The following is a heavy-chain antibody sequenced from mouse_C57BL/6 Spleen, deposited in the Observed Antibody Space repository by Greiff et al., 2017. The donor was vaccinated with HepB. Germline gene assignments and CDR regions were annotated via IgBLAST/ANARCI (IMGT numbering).Heavy chain of an antibody. CDR3: ASGRGGSSPWFAY. CDR2: IDPNSGGT. D-gene: IGHD1-1*01. J-gene: IGHJ3*01. Sequence: QVQLQQPGAELVKPGASVKLSCKASGYTFTSYWMHWVKQRPGRGLEWIGRIDPNSGGTKYNEKFKSKATLTVDKSSSTANMQLSSLTSEDSAVYYCASGRGGSSPWFAYWGQGTLVTVSA. V-gene: IGHV1-72*01. CDR1: GYTFTSYW.